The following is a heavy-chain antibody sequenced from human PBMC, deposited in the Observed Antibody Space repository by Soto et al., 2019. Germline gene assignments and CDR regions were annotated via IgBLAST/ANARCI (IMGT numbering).Heavy chain of an antibody. Sequence: SETLSLTCTVSGGSISSYYWSWIRQPPGKGLEWIGYIYYSRSTNYNPSLKSRVTISVDTSKNQFSLKLSSVTAADTAVYYCARGAIRTQFDYWGQGTLVTVSS. CDR3: ARGAIRTQFDY. CDR2: IYYSRST. D-gene: IGHD2-2*01. J-gene: IGHJ4*02. CDR1: GGSISSYY. V-gene: IGHV4-59*01.